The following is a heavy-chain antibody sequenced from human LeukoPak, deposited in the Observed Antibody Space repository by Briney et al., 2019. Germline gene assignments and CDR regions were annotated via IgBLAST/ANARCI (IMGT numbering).Heavy chain of an antibody. CDR2: IKQDGSDK. J-gene: IGHJ4*02. CDR1: GFTFSNYA. D-gene: IGHD3-22*01. V-gene: IGHV3-7*01. Sequence: GGSLRLSCAASGFTFSNYAMSWVRQAPGKGLEWVANIKQDGSDKYYVDSVKGRFTISRDNAKNSLYLQMNSLRAGDTAVYYCARAAASKDDGSFYWGQGTLVTVSS. CDR3: ARAAASKDDGSFY.